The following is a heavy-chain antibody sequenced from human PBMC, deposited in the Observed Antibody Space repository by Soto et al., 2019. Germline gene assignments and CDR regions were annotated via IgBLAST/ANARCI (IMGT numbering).Heavy chain of an antibody. Sequence: PSETLSLTCTVSGGSISPYYWSWIRQPPGKGLEWVGYIYYGGSTSYNPSLKSRITISLETSKSQISLKLSSVTAADTAVYYCARAYGGYADYWGQGALVTVS. CDR3: ARAYGGYADY. CDR1: GGSISPYY. V-gene: IGHV4-59*01. J-gene: IGHJ4*02. D-gene: IGHD5-12*01. CDR2: IYYGGST.